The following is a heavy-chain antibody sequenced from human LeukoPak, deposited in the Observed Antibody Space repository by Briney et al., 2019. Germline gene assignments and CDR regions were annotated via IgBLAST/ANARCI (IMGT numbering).Heavy chain of an antibody. V-gene: IGHV3-11*06. CDR1: GFTFSNYY. Sequence: GGSLRLSCAASGFTFSNYYMSWIRQAPGKGLEWVSYISGSGDTNYADSVMGRFTISRDNAKNSLYLQMNSLRAEDTAVYYCATSPPGGPIDNWGQGTLVTVSS. D-gene: IGHD3-16*01. J-gene: IGHJ4*02. CDR3: ATSPPGGPIDN. CDR2: ISGSGDT.